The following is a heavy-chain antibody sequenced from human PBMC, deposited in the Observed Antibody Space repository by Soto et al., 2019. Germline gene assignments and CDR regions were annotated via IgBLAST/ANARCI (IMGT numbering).Heavy chain of an antibody. CDR1: GDSVSSNTAA. D-gene: IGHD6-19*01. CDR3: ARGVAGSGFDL. V-gene: IGHV6-1*01. Sequence: QTLSLTCAISGDSVSSNTAAWNWIRSSPSRGLEWLGRTYYRSNWRHDYAVSVKSRITVNPDTSKNHFSLQLNSVTPDDTAVYYCARGVAGSGFDLWGQGTLVTV. CDR2: TYYRSNWRH. J-gene: IGHJ4*02.